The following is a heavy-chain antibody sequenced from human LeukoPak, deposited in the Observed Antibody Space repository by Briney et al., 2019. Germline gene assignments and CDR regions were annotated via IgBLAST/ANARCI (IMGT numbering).Heavy chain of an antibody. CDR2: IYYSGNT. CDR1: GGSISSYY. V-gene: IGHV4-59*08. CDR3: ARYGSSWYALDY. J-gene: IGHJ4*02. Sequence: SETLSLTCTVSGGSISSYYWFWIRQPPGKGLEWIGYIYYSGNTNYNPSLKSRVTISVDTSRNQFSLMLSAVTAADTAVYYCARYGSSWYALDYWGQGTLVTVSS. D-gene: IGHD6-13*01.